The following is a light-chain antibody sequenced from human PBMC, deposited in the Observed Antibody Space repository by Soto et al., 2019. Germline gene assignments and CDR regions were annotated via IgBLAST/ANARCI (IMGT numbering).Light chain of an antibody. CDR1: QSVRSY. J-gene: IGKJ5*01. V-gene: IGKV3-15*01. Sequence: EIVLTQSPATLSGSPGERATLSCRASQSVRSYLAWYQQKPGQAPRLLIYGASTWSPGVPARFXGSGPGTXXXXXXXXLXCEAFAVYYCQQCIDWPLITFGQGTRLEAK. CDR3: QQCIDWPLIT. CDR2: GAS.